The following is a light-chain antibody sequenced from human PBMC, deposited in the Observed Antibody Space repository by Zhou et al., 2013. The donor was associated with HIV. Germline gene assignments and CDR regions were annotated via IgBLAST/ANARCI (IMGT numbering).Light chain of an antibody. CDR3: LQYNGNPFT. CDR1: QSISSSY. CDR2: GTS. V-gene: IGKV3-20*01. J-gene: IGKJ3*01. Sequence: EVVLTQSPGTLSLSPGESATLSCRTSQSISSSYLAWYQQKPGQAPRLLVYGTSNRAAGIPGRFSGSGSGTAFTLTISSLQPEDFATYYCLQYNGNPFTFGPGTKVDIK.